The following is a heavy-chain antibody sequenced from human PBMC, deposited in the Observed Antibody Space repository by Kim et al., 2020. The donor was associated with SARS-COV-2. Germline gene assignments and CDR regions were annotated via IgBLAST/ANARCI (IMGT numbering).Heavy chain of an antibody. CDR3: GIDIEYSYGYSYDYYG. D-gene: IGHD5-18*01. Sequence: SLRLSCAASGVTLSDYAWHWIRQAPGKGLEWVAGIICNSGSIGYAYSMKRRIIISKDNAKYSLLLLMTMPGADNAALFYGGIDIEYSYGYSYDYYG. J-gene: IGHJ6*01. V-gene: IGHV3-9*01. CDR1: GVTLSDYA. CDR2: IICNSGSI.